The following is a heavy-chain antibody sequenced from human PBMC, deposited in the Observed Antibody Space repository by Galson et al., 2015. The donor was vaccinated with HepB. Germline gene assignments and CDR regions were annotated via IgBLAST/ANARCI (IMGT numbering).Heavy chain of an antibody. CDR2: ISAYNGNT. D-gene: IGHD6-6*01. J-gene: IGHJ4*02. Sequence: SVKVSCKASGYTFPSYGISWVRQAPGQGLEGMGWISAYNGNTNYAQKLQGRVTMTTDASTSTAYMELRSLRSGDTAVYYYALTSNPVYCSSIDYWGQGTLVTVSS. V-gene: IGHV1-18*01. CDR3: ALTSNPVYCSSIDY. CDR1: GYTFPSYG.